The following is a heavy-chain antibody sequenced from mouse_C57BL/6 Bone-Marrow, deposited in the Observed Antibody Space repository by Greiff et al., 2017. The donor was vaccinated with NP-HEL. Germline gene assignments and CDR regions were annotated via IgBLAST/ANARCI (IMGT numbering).Heavy chain of an antibody. D-gene: IGHD2-1*01. Sequence: VQLQQSGPGLVKPSQSLSLTCSVTGYSITSGYYWNWIRQFPGNKLEWMGYISYDGSNNYNPSLKNRISITRDTSKNQFFLKLNSVTTEDTATYYCARDLYGNYVAYWGQGTLVTVSA. CDR1: GYSITSGYY. CDR3: ARDLYGNYVAY. CDR2: ISYDGSN. V-gene: IGHV3-6*01. J-gene: IGHJ3*01.